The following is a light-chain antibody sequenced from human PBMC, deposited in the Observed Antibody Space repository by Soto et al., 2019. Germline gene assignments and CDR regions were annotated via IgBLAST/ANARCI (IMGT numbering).Light chain of an antibody. CDR2: GAS. CDR3: QQYDTWLVWT. Sequence: IVLTQSPATLSVSPGYTATLSCSSNQSVISNLAWYQQKPGQAPRLLIYGASTRATAIPARFSGSGSGTEFTLNITSLQSEDIAVYYCQQYDTWLVWTFGQGTKVDIK. V-gene: IGKV3-15*01. J-gene: IGKJ1*01. CDR1: QSVISN.